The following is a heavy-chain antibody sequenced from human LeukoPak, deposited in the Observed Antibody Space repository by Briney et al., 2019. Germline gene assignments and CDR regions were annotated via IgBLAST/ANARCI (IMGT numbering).Heavy chain of an antibody. J-gene: IGHJ4*02. D-gene: IGHD2-2*02. CDR3: ARGYCTSSSCYNDY. Sequence: GGSLRLSCAASGFTFSSYGMHWVRQSPGRGLEWVSFISFDGSNEFYADSLKGRFTISRDNSKDTLYLQMDSLRAEDTAVYSCARGYCTSSSCYNDYWGQGTLVTVSS. V-gene: IGHV3-30*03. CDR1: GFTFSSYG. CDR2: ISFDGSNE.